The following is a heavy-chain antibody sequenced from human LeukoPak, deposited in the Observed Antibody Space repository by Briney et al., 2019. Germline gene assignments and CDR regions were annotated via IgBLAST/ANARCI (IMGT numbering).Heavy chain of an antibody. Sequence: GGALRLSFAGPGFPLCSYALSWGRPGPGEGGGWGLAISGSGGSTYYADSVKGRFAISRDNSKNTLYLQMNSLRAEDTAVYYCANGLITVTTSWFDYWGQGTLVTVSS. CDR1: GFPLCSYA. D-gene: IGHD4-17*01. CDR2: ISGSGGST. CDR3: ANGLITVTTSWFDY. V-gene: IGHV3-23*01. J-gene: IGHJ4*02.